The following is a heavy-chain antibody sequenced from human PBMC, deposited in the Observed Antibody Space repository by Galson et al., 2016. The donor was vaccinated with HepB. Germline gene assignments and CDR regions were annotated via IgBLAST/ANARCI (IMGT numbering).Heavy chain of an antibody. V-gene: IGHV3-23*01. CDR1: GFTFSNYG. CDR2: ISRSGDST. Sequence: SLRLSCAASGFTFSNYGMTWVRQAPGKGLEVVSSISRSGDSTDYADSVKGRFTISRDNSKNPLPLQMNSLTADDTAIYYCVQGSTAPAVWGKGTTVTVSS. D-gene: IGHD1-26*01. J-gene: IGHJ6*04. CDR3: VQGSTAPAV.